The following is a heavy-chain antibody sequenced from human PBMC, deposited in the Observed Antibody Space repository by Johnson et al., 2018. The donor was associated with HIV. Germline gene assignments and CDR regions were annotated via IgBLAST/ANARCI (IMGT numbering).Heavy chain of an antibody. CDR3: TTDRGGEIAVAGPDAFDI. CDR2: IKSKTDGGTT. CDR1: GFTFSNAW. Sequence: VHLVESGGGLVKPGGSLRLSCAASGFTFSNAWMSWVRQAPGKGLEWVGRIKSKTDGGTTDYAAPVKGRFTISRDDSKNTLYLQMNSLKTEDTAVYYCTTDRGGEIAVAGPDAFDIWGHGTMVTVSS. J-gene: IGHJ3*02. V-gene: IGHV3-15*01. D-gene: IGHD6-19*01.